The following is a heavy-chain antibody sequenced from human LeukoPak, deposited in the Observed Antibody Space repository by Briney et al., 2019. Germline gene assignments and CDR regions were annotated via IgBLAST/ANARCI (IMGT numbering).Heavy chain of an antibody. CDR2: ISSSNSYT. CDR1: GFTFSDYY. J-gene: IGHJ1*01. V-gene: IGHV3-11*03. Sequence: PGGSLRLSCAASGFTFSDYYMSWIRQAPGKGLEWVSYISSSNSYTNYADSVKGRFYADSVKGRFTISRDNAKNSLYLQMSSLRAEDTAVYYCASLTYYFDSSGYYPGYFQHWGQGTLVTVSS. CDR3: ASLTYYFDSSGYYPGYFQH. D-gene: IGHD3-22*01.